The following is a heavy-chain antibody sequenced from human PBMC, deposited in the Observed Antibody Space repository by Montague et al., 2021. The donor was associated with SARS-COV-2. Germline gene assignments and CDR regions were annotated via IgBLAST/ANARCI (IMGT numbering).Heavy chain of an antibody. CDR2: NNLKGIT. J-gene: IGHJ4*02. CDR1: GGSFIPYA. Sequence: SETLSLTCGVSGGSFIPYAWTWMRQPPGKGLEWIGENNLKGITNYTPSLKSRVTISGDTSKKQFSLILKYVTAADTAVYYCARARGSGYCHLWGQGSLVIVSS. D-gene: IGHD5-12*01. V-gene: IGHV4-34*01. CDR3: ARARGSGYCHL.